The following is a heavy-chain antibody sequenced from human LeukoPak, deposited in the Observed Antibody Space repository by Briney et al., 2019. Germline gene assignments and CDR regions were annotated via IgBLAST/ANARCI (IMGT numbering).Heavy chain of an antibody. CDR3: ARDEDGYTY. J-gene: IGHJ4*02. D-gene: IGHD5-24*01. V-gene: IGHV4-59*01. CDR1: GGSISSYY. CDR2: IYYSGST. Sequence: PSETLSLTCTVSGGSISSYYWSWIRQPPGKGLEWIGYIYYSGSTNYNPSLKSRVTISADTSKNQFSLKLSSVTAADTAVYYCARDEDGYTYWGQGTLVTVSS.